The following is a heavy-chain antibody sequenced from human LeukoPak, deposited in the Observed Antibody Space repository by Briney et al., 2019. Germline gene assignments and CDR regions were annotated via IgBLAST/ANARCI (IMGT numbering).Heavy chain of an antibody. CDR1: GGTFSSYA. Sequence: SVKVSCKASGGTFSSYAISWVRQPPGQGLEWMGGIIPIFGTANYAQKFQGRVTITADESSSTAYMELSSLRSEDTAVYYCAYSDGPTRPFDYWGQGTLVTVSS. CDR2: IIPIFGTA. D-gene: IGHD5-24*01. CDR3: AYSDGPTRPFDY. V-gene: IGHV1-69*13. J-gene: IGHJ4*02.